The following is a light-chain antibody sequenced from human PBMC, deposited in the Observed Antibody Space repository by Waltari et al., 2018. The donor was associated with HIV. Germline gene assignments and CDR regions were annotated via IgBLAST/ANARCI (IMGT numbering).Light chain of an antibody. CDR1: SGSIPSNY. CDR2: EDN. Sequence: NFMLTQPHSVSESPRKTVTISCPRTSGSIPSNYLQWYPQRPGSSPTTVIYEDNQRPPGVPDRFSGSIDSSSNSASLTISGLKTEDEADYYCQSYDSSNQGVFGGGTKLTVL. J-gene: IGLJ3*02. CDR3: QSYDSSNQGV. V-gene: IGLV6-57*01.